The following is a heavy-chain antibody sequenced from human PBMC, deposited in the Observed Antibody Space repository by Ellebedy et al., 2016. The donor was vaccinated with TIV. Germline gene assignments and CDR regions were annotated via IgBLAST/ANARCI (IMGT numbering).Heavy chain of an antibody. D-gene: IGHD6-6*01. V-gene: IGHV4-59*01. CDR2: VYYTGST. J-gene: IGHJ4*02. Sequence: SETLSLTCTISGDSRSTYYWYWIRQSPVKGLEWIGYVYYTGSTNYNPSLKSGVTISLDMSKNQFSLKLTSMTAADTAMYYCARGTGAARPNFDFWGQGTLVTVSS. CDR3: ARGTGAARPNFDF. CDR1: GDSRSTYY.